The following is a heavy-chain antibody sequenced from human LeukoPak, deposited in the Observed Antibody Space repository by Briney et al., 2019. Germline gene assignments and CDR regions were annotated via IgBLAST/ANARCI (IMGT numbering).Heavy chain of an antibody. V-gene: IGHV3-48*03. Sequence: GGSLRLSCAASGFTFSSYEMNWVRHAPWKGLEWVSYISSSGSTIYYADSVKGRFTISRDNAKNSLYLQMNSLRAEDTAVYYCARTFITGTSGDFDYWGQGTLVTVSS. D-gene: IGHD1-20*01. J-gene: IGHJ4*02. CDR1: GFTFSSYE. CDR3: ARTFITGTSGDFDY. CDR2: ISSSGSTI.